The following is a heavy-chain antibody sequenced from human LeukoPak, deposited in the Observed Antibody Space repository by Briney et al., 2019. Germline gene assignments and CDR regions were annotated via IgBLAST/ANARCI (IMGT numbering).Heavy chain of an antibody. V-gene: IGHV1-46*01. D-gene: IGHD1-14*01. CDR1: GYTFTSYY. CDR3: ARDTGGTRALVGIDY. J-gene: IGHJ4*02. Sequence: ASVKVSYKASGYTFTSYYMHWVRQAPGQGLEWMGIINPSGGSTSYAQKFQGRVTMTRDTSTSTVYMELSSLRSEDTAVYYCARDTGGTRALVGIDYWGQGTLVTVSS. CDR2: INPSGGST.